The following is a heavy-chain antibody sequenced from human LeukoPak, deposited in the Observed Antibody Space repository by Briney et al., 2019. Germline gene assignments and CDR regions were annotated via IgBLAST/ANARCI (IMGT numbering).Heavy chain of an antibody. CDR3: ARGSDFWSGYRLDY. D-gene: IGHD3-3*01. V-gene: IGHV4-30-2*01. CDR2: IYHSGST. J-gene: IGHJ4*02. CDR1: GGSMSSGGYC. Sequence: SQTLSLTCAVSGGSMSSGGYCWSWIRQPPGKGLEWIGYIYHSGSTYYNPSLKSRVTISVDRSKNQFSLKLSSVTAADTAVYYCARGSDFWSGYRLDYWGQGALVTVSS.